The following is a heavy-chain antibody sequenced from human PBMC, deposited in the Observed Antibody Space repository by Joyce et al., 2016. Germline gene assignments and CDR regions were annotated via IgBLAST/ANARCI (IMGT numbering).Heavy chain of an antibody. CDR2: ISYDGKNT. CDR1: GFTFSGHS. Sequence: QVKLVESGGGVVQPGRSLRLSCAASGFTFSGHSMHWVRKAPGKGLDWVAIISYDGKNTYYGDSMKGRFTISRDNSKNTVYLQVDSLRTEDTAVYYCARDGPKTTWDPGYYFDFWGQGTLVTVSS. D-gene: IGHD1-14*01. CDR3: ARDGPKTTWDPGYYFDF. V-gene: IGHV3-30*04. J-gene: IGHJ4*02.